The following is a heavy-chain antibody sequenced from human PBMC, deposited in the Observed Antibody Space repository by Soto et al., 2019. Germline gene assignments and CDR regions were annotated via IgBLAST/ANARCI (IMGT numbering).Heavy chain of an antibody. D-gene: IGHD1-26*01. CDR1: GFTFTSYA. J-gene: IGHJ4*02. CDR2: ISGSGYST. CDR3: AKDEGSGSYPDD. V-gene: IGHV3-23*01. Sequence: EVQLLESGGGLVQPGGSLRLSCAASGFTFTSYAMSWVRQAPGKGLEGVSLISGSGYSTYYADSVKGRFTISRDNSKNTRYLQMNSLRAEDTAIDYCAKDEGSGSYPDDWGPGTLGTVSA.